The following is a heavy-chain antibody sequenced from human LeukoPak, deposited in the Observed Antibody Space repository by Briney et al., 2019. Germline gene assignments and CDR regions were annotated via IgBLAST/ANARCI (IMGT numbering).Heavy chain of an antibody. CDR1: GYSISSGYQ. D-gene: IGHD2-15*01. CDR2: IYHSGSA. V-gene: IGHV4-38-2*01. J-gene: IGHJ4*02. CDR3: ARGVVVVAASCHFDY. Sequence: SETLSLTCGVSGYSISSGYQWAWIRQSPGKGLEWIGSIYHSGSAHYNPSLKSRVTISVETSKNQFSLNMYSVTAADTAVYYCARGVVVVAASCHFDYWGQGTLVTVSS.